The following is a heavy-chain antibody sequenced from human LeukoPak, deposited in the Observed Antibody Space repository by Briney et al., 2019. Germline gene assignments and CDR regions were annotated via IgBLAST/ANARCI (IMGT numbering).Heavy chain of an antibody. J-gene: IGHJ4*02. CDR1: GYTFTNYG. CDR2: ISGYNANT. CDR3: VRDAAHNSGWHLI. V-gene: IGHV1-18*04. Sequence: GASVKVSCKASGYTFTNYGVSWVRQAPGQGPEWMGWISGYNANTNYAQKLQGRVSLTTDTSTNTAYMELRSLRSDDTAVYYCVRDAAHNSGWHLIWGQGTLVTVSS. D-gene: IGHD6-19*01.